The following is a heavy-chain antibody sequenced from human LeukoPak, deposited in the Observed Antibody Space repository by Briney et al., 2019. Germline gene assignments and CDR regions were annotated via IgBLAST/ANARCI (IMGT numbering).Heavy chain of an antibody. CDR2: ISDSGNT. Sequence: GGSLRLSCAAFGFAFSSYGMHWVRQAPGKGLEWVSAISDSGNTYHADSVKGRFTISRDSSKNTLFLQMNRLRPEDAAVYYCAKAPVTTCRGAYCYPFDYWGQGTLVTVSS. V-gene: IGHV3-23*01. D-gene: IGHD2-21*01. CDR1: GFAFSSYG. J-gene: IGHJ4*02. CDR3: AKAPVTTCRGAYCYPFDY.